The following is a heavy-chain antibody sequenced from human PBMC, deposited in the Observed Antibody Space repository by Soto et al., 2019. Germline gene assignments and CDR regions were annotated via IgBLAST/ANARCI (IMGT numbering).Heavy chain of an antibody. V-gene: IGHV1-18*01. CDR2: ISTYNGNT. Sequence: VQLVQSGDEVKKPGASVKVSCKASGYTFTRYGISWVRQAPGQGLEWMGWISTYNGNTNYAQKLQGRVTMTTDSSTNTAYMDLRSLTSDDTAVYFCARRLGSYYYGMDVWGQGTTVTVSS. J-gene: IGHJ6*02. CDR3: ARRLGSYYYGMDV. CDR1: GYTFTRYG. D-gene: IGHD3-16*01.